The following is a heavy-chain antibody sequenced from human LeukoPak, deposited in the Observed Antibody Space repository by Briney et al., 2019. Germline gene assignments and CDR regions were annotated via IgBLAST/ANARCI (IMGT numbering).Heavy chain of an antibody. D-gene: IGHD6-13*01. Sequence: GGSLRLSCAASGFTFDDYGMNWVRQAPGKGLEWVSYISSSGSTIYYADSVKGRFTISRDNAKNSLYLQMNSLRAEDTAVYYCARENSSSWLAFDIWGQGTMVTVSS. J-gene: IGHJ3*02. CDR2: ISSSGSTI. V-gene: IGHV3-48*03. CDR1: GFTFDDYG. CDR3: ARENSSSWLAFDI.